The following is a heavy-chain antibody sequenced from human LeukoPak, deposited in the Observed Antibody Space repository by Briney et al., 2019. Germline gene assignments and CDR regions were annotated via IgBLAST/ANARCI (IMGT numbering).Heavy chain of an antibody. CDR2: IYTSGST. J-gene: IGHJ4*02. CDR3: ARVSVVTADFDY. D-gene: IGHD4-23*01. Sequence: TSETLSLTCTVSGGSISSYYWSWIRQPAGKGLEWIGHIYTSGSTNYNPSLKSRVTMSVDTSKNQFSLKLTSVTAADTAVYYCARVSVVTADFDYWGQGTLVTVSS. CDR1: GGSISSYY. V-gene: IGHV4-4*07.